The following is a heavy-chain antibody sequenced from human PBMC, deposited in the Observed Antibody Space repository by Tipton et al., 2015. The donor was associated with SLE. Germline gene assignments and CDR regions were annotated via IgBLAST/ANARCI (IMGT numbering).Heavy chain of an antibody. CDR3: AVKPSGGLIAAVGTEWFDP. Sequence: TLSLTCTVSGGSISSSSYYWGWIRQPPGKGLEWIGEINHSGSTNYNPSLKSRVTISVDTSKNQFSLKLSSVTAADTAVYYCAVKPSGGLIAAVGTEWFDPWGQGTLVHVSA. J-gene: IGHJ5*02. V-gene: IGHV4-39*07. CDR2: INHSGST. CDR1: GGSISSSSYY. D-gene: IGHD6-13*01.